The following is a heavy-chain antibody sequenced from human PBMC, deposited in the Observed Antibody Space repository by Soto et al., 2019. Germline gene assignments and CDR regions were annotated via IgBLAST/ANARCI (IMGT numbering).Heavy chain of an antibody. J-gene: IGHJ6*02. Sequence: QVQLVQSGAEVKKPGSSVNVSCKASGGTFSSYAISWVRQAPGLWLEWMGGIIPIFGTADYAQKFQGRVTITADESTSTAYRELSSLRYEDTAVYYCATMKGGSQYYYYGLDVWGQGTTVTVSS. CDR1: GGTFSSYA. CDR2: IIPIFGTA. D-gene: IGHD3-10*01. V-gene: IGHV1-69*12. CDR3: ATMKGGSQYYYYGLDV.